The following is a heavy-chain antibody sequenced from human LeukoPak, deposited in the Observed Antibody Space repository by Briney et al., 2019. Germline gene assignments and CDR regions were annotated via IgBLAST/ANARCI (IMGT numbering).Heavy chain of an antibody. CDR1: GFTFSSYG. CDR2: IWYDGSNK. V-gene: IGHV3-33*01. J-gene: IGHJ4*02. D-gene: IGHD6-13*01. Sequence: GGSLRLSCAASGFTFSSYGMHWVRQAQGKGLEWVAVIWYDGSNKYYADSVKGRFTISRDNAKNSLYLQMNSLRAEDTAVYYCASDSSSWPFDYWGQGTLVTVSS. CDR3: ASDSSSWPFDY.